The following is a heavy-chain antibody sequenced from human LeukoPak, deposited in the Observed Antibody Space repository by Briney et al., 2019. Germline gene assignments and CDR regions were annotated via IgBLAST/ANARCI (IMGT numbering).Heavy chain of an antibody. V-gene: IGHV4-59*10. CDR2: PYTSGGT. D-gene: IGHD3-10*01. CDR1: SVFISSLY. CDR3: SRVRAWGGYYGSGAFDY. J-gene: IGHJ4*02. Sequence: MPSETLSLTCTGYSVFISSLYWSWLRQPDGKGLEWFGRPYTSGGTYFHPFLKSRVTMSLDTSKNQFSLKLSSVTAADTAVYFCSRVRAWGGYYGSGAFDYWGQGTLAPVTS.